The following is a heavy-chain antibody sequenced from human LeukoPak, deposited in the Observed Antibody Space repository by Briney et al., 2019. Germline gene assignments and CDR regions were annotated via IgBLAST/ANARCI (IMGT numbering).Heavy chain of an antibody. V-gene: IGHV3-30-3*01. CDR2: ISYDGSNK. D-gene: IGHD5-18*01. J-gene: IGHJ3*02. CDR3: ARGRSQLWSDDAFDI. CDR1: GFTFSSYA. Sequence: PGRSLRLSCAASGFTFSSYAMHWVRQAPGKGLEWVAVISYDGSNKYYADSVKGRFTISRDNSKNTLYLQMSSLRAEDTAVYYCARGRSQLWSDDAFDIWGQGTMVTVSS.